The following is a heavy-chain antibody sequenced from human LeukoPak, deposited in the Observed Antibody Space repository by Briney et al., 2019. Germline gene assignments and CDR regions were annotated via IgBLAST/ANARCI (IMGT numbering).Heavy chain of an antibody. CDR2: IWYDGSNK. Sequence: GGSLRLSWAASGFTFSSYGMHWVRQAPGKGLEWVAVIWYDGSNKYYADSVKGRFTISRDNSKNTLYLQMNSLGAEDTAVYYCARAGESIPLDYWGQGTLVTVSS. V-gene: IGHV3-33*01. CDR1: GFTFSSYG. CDR3: ARAGESIPLDY. J-gene: IGHJ4*02. D-gene: IGHD6-6*01.